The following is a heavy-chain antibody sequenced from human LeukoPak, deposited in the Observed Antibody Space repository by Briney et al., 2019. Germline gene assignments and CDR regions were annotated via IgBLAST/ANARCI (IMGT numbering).Heavy chain of an antibody. D-gene: IGHD6-19*01. CDR1: GFTFSSFP. V-gene: IGHV3-30*04. CDR2: ISNDGSNK. Sequence: GGSLRLSCAASGFTFSSFPMYWVRQAPGKGLEWVALISNDGSNKYYADFVKGRFTISRDNIKNTLYLQVNSLRPEDTAVFYCARARIAVAASRGYYFDYWGQGTLVTVSS. J-gene: IGHJ4*02. CDR3: ARARIAVAASRGYYFDY.